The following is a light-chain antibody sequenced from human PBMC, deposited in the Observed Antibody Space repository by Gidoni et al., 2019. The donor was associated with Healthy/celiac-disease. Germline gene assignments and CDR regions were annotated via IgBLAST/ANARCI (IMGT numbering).Light chain of an antibody. CDR3: QSYDSSLSGRVV. V-gene: IGLV1-40*01. CDR1: SSNSGAGYD. CDR2: GNS. Sequence: QSVLTQPPSVSGAPGPRVTISCTGSSSNSGAGYDVHWYQQLPGTAPKLLIYGNSNRPSGVPDRFSGSKSGTSASLAITGLQAEDEADYYCQSYDSSLSGRVVFGGGTKLTVL. J-gene: IGLJ2*01.